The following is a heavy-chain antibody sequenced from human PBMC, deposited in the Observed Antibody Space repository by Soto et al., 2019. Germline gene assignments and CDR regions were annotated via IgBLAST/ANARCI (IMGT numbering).Heavy chain of an antibody. D-gene: IGHD1-26*01. V-gene: IGHV3-23*01. CDR1: GFTFSSYA. J-gene: IGHJ4*02. Sequence: GGSLRLSCAASGFTFSSYAMSWVRQAPGKGLEWVSAISGSGGSTYYADSVKGRFTISRDNSKNTLYLQMNSLRAEDTAVYYCATDWPHRGSFFHYFDYWGQGTLVTVSS. CDR3: ATDWPHRGSFFHYFDY. CDR2: ISGSGGST.